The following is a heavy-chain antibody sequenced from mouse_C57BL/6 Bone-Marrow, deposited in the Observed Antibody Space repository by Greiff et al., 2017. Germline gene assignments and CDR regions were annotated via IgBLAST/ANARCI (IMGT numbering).Heavy chain of an antibody. CDR2: INPYNGGT. CDR3: ARSPYFITTVVPYSYFDV. CDR1: GYTFTDYY. J-gene: IGHJ1*03. V-gene: IGHV1-19*01. Sequence: EVQLQQSGPVLVKPGASVKMSCKASGYTFTDYYMNWVKQSHGKSLEWIGVINPYNGGTSYNQKFKGKATLTVDKSSSTDYMELNSLTSEDSAVYYCARSPYFITTVVPYSYFDVWGTGTTVTVSS. D-gene: IGHD1-1*01.